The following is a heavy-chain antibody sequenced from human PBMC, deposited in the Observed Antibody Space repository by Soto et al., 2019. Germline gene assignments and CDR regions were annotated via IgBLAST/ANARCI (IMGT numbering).Heavy chain of an antibody. CDR2: TTYDGGIK. D-gene: IGHD1-1*01. CDR3: AGALENPYFYYGLSV. V-gene: IGHV3-30*03. CDR1: GFSFISYG. Sequence: PWGSLRLACAASGFSFISYGIEFFRLSPFKGLEWVAATTYDGGIKHYVDSVKGRFTISRDNSKNTLYLQMNSLRVEDTATYYCAGALENPYFYYGLSVWGQGTTVTVSS. J-gene: IGHJ6*02.